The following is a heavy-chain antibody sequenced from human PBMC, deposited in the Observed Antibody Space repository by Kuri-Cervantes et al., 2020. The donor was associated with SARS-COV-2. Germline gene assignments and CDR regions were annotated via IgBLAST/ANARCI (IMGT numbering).Heavy chain of an antibody. V-gene: IGHV1-2*04. J-gene: IGHJ6*02. D-gene: IGHD5-18*01. CDR3: AGGSWIQLWFGGQGGMDV. Sequence: ASVKVSCKASGYTFTGYYMHWVRQAPGQGLEWMGWINPNSGGTNYAQKFQGWVTMTRDTSISTAYMELSRLRSDDTAVYYWAGGSWIQLWFGGQGGMDVWGQGTTVTVSS. CDR1: GYTFTGYY. CDR2: INPNSGGT.